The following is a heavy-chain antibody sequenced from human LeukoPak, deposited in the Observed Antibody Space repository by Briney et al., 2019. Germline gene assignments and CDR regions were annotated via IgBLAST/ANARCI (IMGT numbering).Heavy chain of an antibody. CDR2: ISAYNGNT. D-gene: IGHD3-16*02. CDR1: GYTFTNYG. Sequence: ASVKVSCKASGYTFTNYGISWVRQAPGQGLEWMGWISAYNGNTKYAQKLQGRVTMTRDMSTSTVYMELSSLRSEDTAVYYCARDLYDYVWGSYRQYFDYWGQGTLVTVSS. J-gene: IGHJ4*02. CDR3: ARDLYDYVWGSYRQYFDY. V-gene: IGHV1-18*01.